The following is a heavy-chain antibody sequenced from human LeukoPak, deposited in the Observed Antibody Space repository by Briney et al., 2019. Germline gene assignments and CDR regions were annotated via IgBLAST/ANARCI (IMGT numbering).Heavy chain of an antibody. CDR3: ARRAATWKMVRSRSSGYMDV. J-gene: IGHJ6*03. D-gene: IGHD3-10*01. V-gene: IGHV4-34*01. CDR2: INHSGST. CDR1: GGSFSGYY. Sequence: SETLSLTCAVYGGSFSGYYWSWIRQPPGKGLEWIGEINHSGSTNYNPSLKSRVTISVDTSKNQFSPKLSSVTAADTAVYYCARRAATWKMVRSRSSGYMDVWGKGTTVTVS.